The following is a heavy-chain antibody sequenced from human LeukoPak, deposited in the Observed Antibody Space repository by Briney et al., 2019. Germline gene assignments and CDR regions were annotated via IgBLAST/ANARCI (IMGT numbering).Heavy chain of an antibody. V-gene: IGHV4-34*01. D-gene: IGHD3-3*01. J-gene: IGHJ5*02. CDR1: GGSFSGYY. Sequence: SETLSLTCAVYGGSFSGYYWSWIRQPPGKGLEWIGEINHSGSTNYNPSLKSRVTISVDTSKNQFSLKLSSVTAADTAVYYCARDHVGYYDFWSGYYNNWFDPWGQGTLVTVSS. CDR2: INHSGST. CDR3: ARDHVGYYDFWSGYYNNWFDP.